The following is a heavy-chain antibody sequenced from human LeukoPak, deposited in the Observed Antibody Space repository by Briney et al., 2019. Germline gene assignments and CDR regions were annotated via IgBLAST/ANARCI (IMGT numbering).Heavy chain of an antibody. CDR2: ISSDGGNT. J-gene: IGHJ3*01. CDR3: ARVASYSSGWDWTKIRNAFDV. D-gene: IGHD6-19*01. CDR1: GFTFSSYW. V-gene: IGHV3-74*01. Sequence: PGGSLRLSCAASGFTFSSYWTHWVRQAPGKGLVWVSRISSDGGNTRYADCVKGRFTISRDNAKNTLYLQMNSLRAEDTAVYYCARVASYSSGWDWTKIRNAFDVWGQGTVVTVSS.